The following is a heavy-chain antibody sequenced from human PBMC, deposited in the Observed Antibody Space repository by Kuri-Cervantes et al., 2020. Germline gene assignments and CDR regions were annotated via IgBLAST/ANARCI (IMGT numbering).Heavy chain of an antibody. CDR2: IWYDGSNK. Sequence: GGSLRLSCAASGFTFSSYGMHWVRQAPGKGLEWVAVIWYDGSNKYYADSVKGRFTISRDNSKNTLYLQMNSLRAEDTAVYYCARARLGELSSAYYYYYGMDVWGQGTTVTVSS. V-gene: IGHV3-33*01. D-gene: IGHD3-16*02. CDR3: ARARLGELSSAYYYYYGMDV. CDR1: GFTFSSYG. J-gene: IGHJ6*02.